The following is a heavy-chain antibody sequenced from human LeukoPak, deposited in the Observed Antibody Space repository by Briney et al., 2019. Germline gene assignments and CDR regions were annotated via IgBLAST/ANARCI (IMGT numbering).Heavy chain of an antibody. CDR2: INSDGIST. Sequence: GGSLRLSCTASGFTFSSYWMHWVRQAPGKGLVWVSRINSDGISTTYADSVKGRITISRDNAKNTLYPQMNSLRAEDTAVYYCATLAASFDYWGQGTLVTVSS. J-gene: IGHJ4*02. V-gene: IGHV3-74*01. CDR3: ATLAASFDY. CDR1: GFTFSSYW. D-gene: IGHD6-6*01.